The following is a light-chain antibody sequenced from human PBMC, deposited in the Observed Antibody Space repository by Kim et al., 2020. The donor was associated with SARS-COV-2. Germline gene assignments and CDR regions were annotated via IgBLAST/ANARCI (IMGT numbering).Light chain of an antibody. CDR1: QGLLHINGYID. CDR3: MQALQTPPYT. V-gene: IGKV2-28*01. Sequence: PASISCRSSQGLLHINGYIDLDWYLQKPGQSPQLLIYWGSNRASGVPDRFSGSGSGTDFTLKISRVEAEDVGVYYCMQALQTPPYTFGQGTKLEI. CDR2: WGS. J-gene: IGKJ2*01.